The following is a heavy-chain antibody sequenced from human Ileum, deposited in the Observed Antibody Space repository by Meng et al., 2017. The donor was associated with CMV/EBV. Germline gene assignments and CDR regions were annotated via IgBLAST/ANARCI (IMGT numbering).Heavy chain of an antibody. V-gene: IGHV3-21*01. Sequence: GESLKISCKASGFTFSTYAMNWVRQAPGKGLEWVSSISSSSTHIFYKDSVEGRFTISRDNSKNSLYLQMNSLGAEDTAVYYCARHVSLDCTDSTYQPDWGQGTTVTVSS. CDR2: ISSSSTHI. J-gene: IGHJ6*02. CDR3: ARHVSLDCTDSTYQPD. CDR1: GFTFSTYA. D-gene: IGHD3-22*01.